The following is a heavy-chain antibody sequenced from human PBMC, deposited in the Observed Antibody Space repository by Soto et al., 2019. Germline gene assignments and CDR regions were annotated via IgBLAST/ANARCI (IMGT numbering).Heavy chain of an antibody. CDR1: GGSISSSSYY. CDR3: ARDLGAAAGNNWFDP. D-gene: IGHD6-13*01. CDR2: IYYSGST. J-gene: IGHJ5*02. Sequence: SETLSLTCTVSGGSISSSSYYWGWIRQPPGKGLEWIGSIYYSGSTYYNPSLKSRVTISVDTSKNQFSLKLSSVTAADTAVYYCARDLGAAAGNNWFDPWGQGTLVTVSS. V-gene: IGHV4-39*07.